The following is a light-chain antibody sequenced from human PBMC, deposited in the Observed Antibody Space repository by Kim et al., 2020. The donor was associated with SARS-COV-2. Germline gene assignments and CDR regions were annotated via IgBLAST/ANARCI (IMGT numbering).Light chain of an antibody. CDR2: EDN. CDR3: QSYDSSFWV. CDR1: SGSIASSY. J-gene: IGLJ3*02. V-gene: IGLV6-57*02. Sequence: NFMLTQPHSVSESPGKTVIISCTGSSGSIASSYVQWYQQRPGSVPTIVIYEDNQRPSGVPDRFSGSIDSSSNSASLTISGLKTEDEADYYCQSYDSSFWVFGGGTQLTVL.